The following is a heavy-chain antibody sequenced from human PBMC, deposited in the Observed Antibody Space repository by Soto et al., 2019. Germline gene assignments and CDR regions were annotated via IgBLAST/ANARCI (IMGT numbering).Heavy chain of an antibody. CDR1: GGSISSGGYS. Sequence: SETLSLTCTVSGGSISSGGYSWTWIRQHPGKGLEWIGYIYYSGSTYYNPSLKSRVTISVDTSKNQLSLKLSSVTAADTAVYYCARSGYSYGPNPLLYWGQGTLVTVSS. D-gene: IGHD5-18*01. V-gene: IGHV4-31*03. J-gene: IGHJ4*02. CDR3: ARSGYSYGPNPLLY. CDR2: IYYSGST.